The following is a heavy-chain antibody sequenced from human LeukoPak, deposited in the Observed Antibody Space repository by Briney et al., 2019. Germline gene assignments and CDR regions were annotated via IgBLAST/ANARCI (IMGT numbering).Heavy chain of an antibody. Sequence: SETLSLTCAVSGGSIRSSNWWSWVRQSPGKGLECIGDIHHSGNTNYSPSLKSRVTISVDTSKNQFSLRLSSVTAADTAVYYCARGFLVGHSPEVYYFDYWGQGTLVTVSS. D-gene: IGHD1-26*01. V-gene: IGHV4-4*02. CDR3: ARGFLVGHSPEVYYFDY. J-gene: IGHJ4*02. CDR1: GGSIRSSNW. CDR2: IHHSGNT.